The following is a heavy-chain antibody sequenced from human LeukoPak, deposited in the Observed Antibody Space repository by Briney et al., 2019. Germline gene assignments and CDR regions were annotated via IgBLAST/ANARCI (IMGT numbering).Heavy chain of an antibody. Sequence: PSETLSLTCSVSRASFNGSDYCWGWVRQPPGKGLEWIGEINHSGSTNYNPSLKSRVTISVDTSKNQFSLKLSSVTAADTAVYYCARARAKVVPAAKNDYWGQGTLVTVSS. V-gene: IGHV4-34*01. J-gene: IGHJ4*02. CDR1: RASFNGSDYC. CDR3: ARARAKVVPAAKNDY. D-gene: IGHD2-2*01. CDR2: INHSGST.